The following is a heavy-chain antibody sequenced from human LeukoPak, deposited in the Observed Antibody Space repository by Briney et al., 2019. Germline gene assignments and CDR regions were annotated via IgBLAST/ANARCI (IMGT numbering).Heavy chain of an antibody. CDR3: ARECGCSGGSCFEGWFDP. CDR2: IRSNISYT. J-gene: IGHJ5*02. V-gene: IGHV3-11*06. Sequence: PGGSLRLSCAASGFTFSDSYMSWVRQAPGKGLEWVSYIRSNISYTNYADSVKGRFSTSRDNAKNSLYMQINSLRAEDTAVYYCARECGCSGGSCFEGWFDPWGQGTLVIVSS. D-gene: IGHD2-15*01. CDR1: GFTFSDSY.